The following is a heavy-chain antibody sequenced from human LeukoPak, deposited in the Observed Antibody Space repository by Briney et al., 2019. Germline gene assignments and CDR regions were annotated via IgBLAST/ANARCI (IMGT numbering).Heavy chain of an antibody. CDR2: IYYSGST. CDR1: GCSISTYY. V-gene: IGHV4-59*01. D-gene: IGHD6-6*01. J-gene: IGHJ4*02. CDR3: AWACQFISARPISFDY. Sequence: SETLSLTCTAPGCSISTYYMNWIRQPPGKGLEWIGYIYYSGSTNSNPSLKSRVTISVDTSKNQFSLKLSSVTAADTAVYYCAWACQFISARPISFDYWGQGTLVTVSS.